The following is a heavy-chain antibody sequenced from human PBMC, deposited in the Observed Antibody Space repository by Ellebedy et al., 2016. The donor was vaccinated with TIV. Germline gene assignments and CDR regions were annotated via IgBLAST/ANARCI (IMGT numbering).Heavy chain of an antibody. J-gene: IGHJ6*02. V-gene: IGHV1-18*01. D-gene: IGHD3-10*01. CDR2: ISAYNGNT. CDR3: AREFSALWFGESLSGMDV. CDR1: GYTFTSYG. Sequence: ASVKVSCKASGYTFTSYGISWVRQAPGQGLEWMGWISAYNGNTNYAQKLQGRVTMTTDTSTSTAYMGLRSLRSDDTAVYYCAREFSALWFGESLSGMDVWGQGTTVTVSS.